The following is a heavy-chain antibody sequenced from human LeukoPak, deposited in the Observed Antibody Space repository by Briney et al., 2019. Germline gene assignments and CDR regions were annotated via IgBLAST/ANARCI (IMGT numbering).Heavy chain of an antibody. CDR1: GFTFSSYA. J-gene: IGHJ4*02. CDR2: ISYDGSNK. V-gene: IGHV3-30-3*01. Sequence: PGGSLRLSCAASGFTFSSYAMHWVRQAPGKGLEWVAVISYDGSNKYYADSVKGRFTISRDNSKNTLYLQMNSLRAEDTAVYYCARARPGIAYGGILALLRPADYWGQGTLVTVSS. D-gene: IGHD4-23*01. CDR3: ARARPGIAYGGILALLRPADY.